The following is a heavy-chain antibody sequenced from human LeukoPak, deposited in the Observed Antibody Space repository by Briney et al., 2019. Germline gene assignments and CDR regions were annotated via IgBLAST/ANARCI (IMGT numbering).Heavy chain of an antibody. CDR1: GFTFSSYA. Sequence: PGGSLRLSCAASGFTFSSYAMHWVRQAPGKGLEYVSAISSNGGSTYYANSVKGRLTISRDNSKNTLYLQMGSLRAEDMAVYYCARAGGYCSSTSCYTWFDPWGQGTLVTVSS. CDR2: ISSNGGST. V-gene: IGHV3-64*01. CDR3: ARAGGYCSSTSCYTWFDP. D-gene: IGHD2-2*02. J-gene: IGHJ5*02.